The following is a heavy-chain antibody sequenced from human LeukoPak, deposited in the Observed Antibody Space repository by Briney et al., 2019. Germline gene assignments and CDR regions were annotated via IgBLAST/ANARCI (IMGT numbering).Heavy chain of an antibody. D-gene: IGHD2-21*02. CDR3: ARESVEAYCGGDCYSGAFDI. V-gene: IGHV4-4*07. Sequence: SETLSLTCTVSGGSISSYYWSWIRQPAGKGLEWIGRIYTSGSTNYNPSLKSRVTMSVDTSKNQFSLKLSSVAAADTAVYCCARESVEAYCGGDCYSGAFDIWGQGTMVTVSS. CDR1: GGSISSYY. CDR2: IYTSGST. J-gene: IGHJ3*02.